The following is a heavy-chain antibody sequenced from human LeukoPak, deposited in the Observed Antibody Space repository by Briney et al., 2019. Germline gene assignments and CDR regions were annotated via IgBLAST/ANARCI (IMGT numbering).Heavy chain of an antibody. CDR3: AKDRAVALPTYYYYMDV. J-gene: IGHJ6*03. V-gene: IGHV3-30*14. CDR1: GFTFTTYV. CDR2: TSQTGSNE. Sequence: GGSLRLSCAASGFTFTTYVIYWVRQAPGKGLEWGAVTSQTGSNETYADSVKGRFTISRDNSKSTVYLQMNSLKSEDTAVYYCAKDRAVALPTYYYYMDVWGKGTTVTVSS. D-gene: IGHD2-15*01.